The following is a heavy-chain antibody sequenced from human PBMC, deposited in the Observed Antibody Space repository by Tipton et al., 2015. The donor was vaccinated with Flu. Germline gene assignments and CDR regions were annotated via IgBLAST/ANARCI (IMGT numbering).Heavy chain of an antibody. CDR1: GFTFSSYA. Sequence: SLRLSCAASGFTFSSYAMSWVRQAPGKGLEWVSAISGSGGSTYYADSVKGRFTISRDNSKNTLYLQMNSLRAEDTAVYYCAKEVLGYCSGGSCAPGWGQGTLVTVSS. CDR3: AKEVLGYCSGGSCAPG. D-gene: IGHD2-15*01. CDR2: ISGSGGST. J-gene: IGHJ4*02. V-gene: IGHV3-23*01.